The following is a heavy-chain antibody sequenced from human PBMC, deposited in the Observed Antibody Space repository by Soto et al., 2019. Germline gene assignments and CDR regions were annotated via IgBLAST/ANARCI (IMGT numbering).Heavy chain of an antibody. CDR1: GGSIRNYY. Sequence: PSETLSLTCTFSGGSIRNYYWSWIRQPPGKGLEWIGYIYFSGSTNYNPSLKSRVTLSVDTSKNQFSLKLSSVTAADTAVYYCARRYGGAVDYWGQGTLVTVSS. CDR3: ARRYGGAVDY. D-gene: IGHD3-10*01. V-gene: IGHV4-59*08. CDR2: IYFSGST. J-gene: IGHJ4*02.